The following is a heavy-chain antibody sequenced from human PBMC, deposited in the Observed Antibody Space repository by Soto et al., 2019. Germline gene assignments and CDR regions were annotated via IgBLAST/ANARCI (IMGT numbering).Heavy chain of an antibody. V-gene: IGHV4-34*01. D-gene: IGHD3-16*01. CDR1: GGSFSGYY. CDR2: INHSGST. J-gene: IGHJ5*02. Sequence: SETLSLTCAVYGGSFSGYYWSWIRQPPGKGLEWIGEINHSGSTNYNPSLKSRVTISVDTSKNQFSLKLSSVTAADTAVYYCARGPMITFGGVIRWFDPWGQGTLVTVSS. CDR3: ARGPMITFGGVIRWFDP.